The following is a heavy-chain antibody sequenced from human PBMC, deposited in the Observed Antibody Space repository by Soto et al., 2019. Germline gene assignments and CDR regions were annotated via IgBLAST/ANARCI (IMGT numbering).Heavy chain of an antibody. CDR1: GGSFSGYY. D-gene: IGHD3-22*01. CDR2: INHSGST. V-gene: IGHV4-34*01. CDR3: ARATRGPSSGYYQLDY. J-gene: IGHJ4*02. Sequence: SETLSLTCAVYGGSFSGYYWSWIRQPPGKGLEWIGEINHSGSTNYNPSLKSRVTISVDTSKNQFSLKLSSVTAADTAVYYCARATRGPSSGYYQLDYWGQGTLVTVSS.